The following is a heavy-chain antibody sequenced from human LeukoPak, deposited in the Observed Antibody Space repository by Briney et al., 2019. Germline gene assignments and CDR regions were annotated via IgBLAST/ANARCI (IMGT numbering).Heavy chain of an antibody. CDR3: ARGRYDFWSGQEDAFDI. D-gene: IGHD3-3*01. CDR2: MNPHSGNT. Sequence: ASVKVSCKASGYTFTSYDVNWVRQAPGQGLEWMGSMNPHSGNTGCAQRFQGGVTMTRSTSISTAYMELSSLRSEDTAVYYCARGRYDFWSGQEDAFDIWGQGTMVTVSS. J-gene: IGHJ3*02. V-gene: IGHV1-8*01. CDR1: GYTFTSYD.